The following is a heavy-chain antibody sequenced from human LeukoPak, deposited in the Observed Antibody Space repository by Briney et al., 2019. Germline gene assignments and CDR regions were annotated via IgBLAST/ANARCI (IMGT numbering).Heavy chain of an antibody. CDR3: AKGLWDILVVPDAPFDY. CDR1: GFSFSSYA. D-gene: IGHD2-2*01. J-gene: IGHJ4*02. CDR2: ISGSDGST. Sequence: GGSLRLSCAASGFSFSSYAMSWVRQAPGKGLEWVSGISGSDGSTYYADSVKGRFTISRDNSKNTLYLQMNSLRAEDTAVYYCAKGLWDILVVPDAPFDYWGQGTLVTVSS. V-gene: IGHV3-23*01.